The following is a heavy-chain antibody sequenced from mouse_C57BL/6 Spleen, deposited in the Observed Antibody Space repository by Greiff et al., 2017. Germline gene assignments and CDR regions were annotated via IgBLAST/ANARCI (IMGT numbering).Heavy chain of an antibody. CDR3: ARGTGTRCFGV. V-gene: IGHV1-59*01. Sequence: QVQLQQPGAELVRPGTSVKLSCKASGYTFTSYWMHWVKQRPGQGLEWIGVIDPYDSYTNYNQKFKGKATLTVDTSSSTAYMQLSSLPSEDSAVYYCARGTGTRCFGVWGTGTTVTVSS. D-gene: IGHD4-1*01. J-gene: IGHJ1*03. CDR1: GYTFTSYW. CDR2: IDPYDSYT.